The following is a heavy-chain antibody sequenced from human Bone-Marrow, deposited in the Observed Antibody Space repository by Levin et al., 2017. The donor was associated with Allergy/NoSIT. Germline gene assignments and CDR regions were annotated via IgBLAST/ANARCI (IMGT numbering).Heavy chain of an antibody. CDR2: IRSQKYGVTT. Sequence: PSGGSLRLSCKGSGYTFDDYALTWFRQAPGKGLEWVGFIRSQKYGVTTEFAASVKGRFSISRDDSENIAYLHMNSLRTEDSALYYCTRARGMRVDAVTTSEYYFDSWGQGTLVTVSS. J-gene: IGHJ4*02. D-gene: IGHD4-17*01. CDR3: TRARGMRVDAVTTSEYYFDS. CDR1: GYTFDDYA. V-gene: IGHV3-49*03.